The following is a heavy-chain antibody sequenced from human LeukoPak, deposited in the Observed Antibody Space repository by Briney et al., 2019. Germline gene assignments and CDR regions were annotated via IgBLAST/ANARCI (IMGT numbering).Heavy chain of an antibody. CDR1: GYTFTGYY. V-gene: IGHV1-2*02. Sequence: ASVNVSCKCSGYTFTGYYIHWVRQAPGEGLEWLGWINPNSGATNYAEKFQGRVAMTRDTSISTAYMELSSLRSDDTAIYYCARDTVKFYGSGPGYSGMDVWGQGTTVTVSS. CDR2: INPNSGAT. J-gene: IGHJ6*02. D-gene: IGHD3-10*01. CDR3: ARDTVKFYGSGPGYSGMDV.